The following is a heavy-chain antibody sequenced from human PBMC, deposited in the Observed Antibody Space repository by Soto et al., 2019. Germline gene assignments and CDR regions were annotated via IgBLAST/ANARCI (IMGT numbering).Heavy chain of an antibody. D-gene: IGHD2-8*02. J-gene: IGHJ6*01. CDR2: ISGSDDST. Sequence: QPGGSLRLSCAASGFTFNNYAMTWVRQAPGKGLEWVSTISGSDDSTYYADSVKGRLTISRDNSKNALYLQMSSLRAEDTALYYCVKDWTGDTCPCMDVWGQGTTVTVSS. V-gene: IGHV3-23*01. CDR1: GFTFNNYA. CDR3: VKDWTGDTCPCMDV.